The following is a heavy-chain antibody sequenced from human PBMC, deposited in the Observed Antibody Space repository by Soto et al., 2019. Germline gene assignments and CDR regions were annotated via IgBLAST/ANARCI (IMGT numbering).Heavy chain of an antibody. J-gene: IGHJ6*02. CDR1: VFPFSSYS. CDR3: AKDHLPTNIFGVVIRSV. D-gene: IGHD3-3*01. Sequence: HPGGSLGLSCSASVFPFSSYSMSWVRPAPGKGLEWVSAISGSGGSTYYADSVKGRFTISRDNSKNTLYLQMNSLRAEDTAVYYCAKDHLPTNIFGVVIRSVWVQGTTVTVSS. CDR2: ISGSGGST. V-gene: IGHV3-23*01.